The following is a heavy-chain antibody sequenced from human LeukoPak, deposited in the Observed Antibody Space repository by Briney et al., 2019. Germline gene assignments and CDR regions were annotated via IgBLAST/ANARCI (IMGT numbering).Heavy chain of an antibody. J-gene: IGHJ4*02. CDR2: IYYSGST. CDR3: ARVLPSRWVVVTAGHSDY. V-gene: IGHV4-59*01. Sequence: SETLSLTCTVSGGSISSYYWSWIRQPPGKGLEWIGYIYYSGSTNYNPSLKSRVTISVDTSKNQFSLKLSSVTAADTAVYYCARVLPSRWVVVTAGHSDYWGQGTLVTVSS. D-gene: IGHD2-21*02. CDR1: GGSISSYY.